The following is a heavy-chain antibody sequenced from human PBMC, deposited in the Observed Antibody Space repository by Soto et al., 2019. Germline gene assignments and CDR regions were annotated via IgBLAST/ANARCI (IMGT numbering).Heavy chain of an antibody. CDR2: IWYDGSNK. D-gene: IGHD2-2*01. CDR3: ARGSIVVVPAAIAYYGMDV. V-gene: IGHV3-33*01. Sequence: QPGGSLRLSCAASGFTFSSYGMHWVRQAPGKGLEWVAVIWYDGSNKYYADSVKGRFTISRDNSKNTLYLQMNSLRAEDTAVYYCARGSIVVVPAAIAYYGMDVWGQGTTVTVSS. J-gene: IGHJ6*02. CDR1: GFTFSSYG.